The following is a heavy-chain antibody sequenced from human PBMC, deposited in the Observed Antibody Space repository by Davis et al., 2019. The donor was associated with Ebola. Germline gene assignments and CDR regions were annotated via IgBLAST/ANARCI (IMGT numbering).Heavy chain of an antibody. CDR3: ARGSYGDLSYYFDY. CDR2: IIPIFGTA. CDR1: GYTFTSYY. D-gene: IGHD4-17*01. Sequence: SVKVSCKASGYTFTSYYMHWVRQAPGQGLEWMGGIIPIFGTANYAQKFQGRVTITADKSTSTAYMELSSLRSEDTAVYYCARGSYGDLSYYFDYWGQGTLVTVSS. V-gene: IGHV1-69*06. J-gene: IGHJ4*02.